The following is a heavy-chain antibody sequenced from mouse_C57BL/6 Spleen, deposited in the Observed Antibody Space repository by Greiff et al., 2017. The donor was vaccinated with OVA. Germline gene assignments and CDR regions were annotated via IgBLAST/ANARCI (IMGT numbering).Heavy chain of an antibody. Sequence: EVKVEESGGGLVQPGGSMKLSCVASGFTFSNYWMNWVRQSPEKGLEWVAQIRLKSDNYATHYAESVKGRFTISRDDSKSSVYLQMNNLRAEDTGIYYCTGGVGDWYFDVWGTGTTVTVSS. J-gene: IGHJ1*03. CDR2: IRLKSDNYAT. V-gene: IGHV6-3*01. CDR3: TGGVGDWYFDV. CDR1: GFTFSNYW. D-gene: IGHD1-1*02.